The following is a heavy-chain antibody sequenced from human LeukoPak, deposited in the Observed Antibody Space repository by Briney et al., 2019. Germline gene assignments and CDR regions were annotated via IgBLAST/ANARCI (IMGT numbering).Heavy chain of an antibody. J-gene: IGHJ5*02. Sequence: PSETLSFTCTVSGGSISSYYWSWIRQPPGKGLEWIGYIYYSGSTNYNPSLKSRVTISVDTSKNQFSLKLSSVTAADTAVYYCARMYSSSWYLTRSQNWFDPWGQGTLVTVSS. CDR1: GGSISSYY. CDR3: ARMYSSSWYLTRSQNWFDP. V-gene: IGHV4-59*01. CDR2: IYYSGST. D-gene: IGHD6-13*01.